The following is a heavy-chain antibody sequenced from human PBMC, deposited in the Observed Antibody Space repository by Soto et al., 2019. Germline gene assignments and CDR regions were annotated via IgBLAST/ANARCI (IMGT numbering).Heavy chain of an antibody. Sequence: SETLSLTCTVSGGSISSYYWSWIRQPPGKGLEWIGYIYYSGSTNYNPSLKSRVTISVDTSKNQFSLKLSSVTAADTAVYYCARDRVVRGVRVMDVWGQGTTVTVSS. CDR2: IYYSGST. CDR3: ARDRVVRGVRVMDV. CDR1: GGSISSYY. J-gene: IGHJ6*02. D-gene: IGHD3-10*01. V-gene: IGHV4-59*01.